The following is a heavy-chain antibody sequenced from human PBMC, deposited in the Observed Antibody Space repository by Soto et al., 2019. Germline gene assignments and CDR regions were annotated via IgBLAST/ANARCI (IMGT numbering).Heavy chain of an antibody. D-gene: IGHD6-13*01. CDR3: GRGPSPRAPAGGTPYYYAMDV. V-gene: IGHV1-8*02. CDR2: MNPINGAT. CDR1: GYDFTAYD. J-gene: IGHJ6*02. Sequence: QVQLVQSGAEVKHSGASVKVSCKASGYDFTAYDINWVRQASGQGLEWMGWMNPINGATGSARRFQGRVSKTRNTATGTAYLELTSLRSDDTAVYYCGRGPSPRAPAGGTPYYYAMDVWGQGTTVIVSS.